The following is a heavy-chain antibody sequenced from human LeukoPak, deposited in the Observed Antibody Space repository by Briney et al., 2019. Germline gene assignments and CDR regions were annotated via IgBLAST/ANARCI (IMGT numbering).Heavy chain of an antibody. CDR1: GGSISSYY. J-gene: IGHJ4*02. CDR3: AAGGWLHPFDY. CDR2: IYTSGST. V-gene: IGHV4-4*07. D-gene: IGHD5-12*01. Sequence: SETLSLTCTVSGGSISSYYWSWIRQPAGKGLEWIGRIYTSGSTNYNPSLKSRVTISVDTSKNQFSLKLSSVTAADTAVYYCAAGGWLHPFDYWGQGTLVTVSS.